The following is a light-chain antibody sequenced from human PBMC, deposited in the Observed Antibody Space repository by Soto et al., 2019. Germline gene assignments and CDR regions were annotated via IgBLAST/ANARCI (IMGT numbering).Light chain of an antibody. J-gene: IGKJ1*01. V-gene: IGKV1-5*01. CDR1: QSISSW. CDR3: QQYNSYSVP. Sequence: DIQMTQSPSTLSASVGERVTITCGASQSISSWLAWYQQKPGKAPKLLIYDASSLESGVPSRFSGSGSGTEFTLTISSLQPDDFATYYCQQYNSYSVPFGQGTKVDVK. CDR2: DAS.